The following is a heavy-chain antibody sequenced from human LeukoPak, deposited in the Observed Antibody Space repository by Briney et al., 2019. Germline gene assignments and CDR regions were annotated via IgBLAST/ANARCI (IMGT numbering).Heavy chain of an antibody. CDR2: IYYSGST. J-gene: IGHJ4*02. CDR3: ASADYYDSSGYYLGC. Sequence: SETLSLTCTVSGGSISGSSYFWGWIRQPPGTGLEWIGSIYYSGSTYYNPSLKSRVTISVDTSKNQFSLKLSSVTAADTAVYYCASADYYDSSGYYLGCWGQGTLVTVSS. D-gene: IGHD3-22*01. CDR1: GGSISGSSYF. V-gene: IGHV4-39*01.